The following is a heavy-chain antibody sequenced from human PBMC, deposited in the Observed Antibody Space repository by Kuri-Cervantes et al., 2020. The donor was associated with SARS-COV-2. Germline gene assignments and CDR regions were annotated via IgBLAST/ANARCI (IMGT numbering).Heavy chain of an antibody. J-gene: IGHJ4*02. D-gene: IGHD3-22*01. V-gene: IGHV1-69*04. CDR2: IIPISDIV. CDR1: GATFSSYA. CDR3: ARGVPYSSGYLLDY. Sequence: SVKVSCKASGATFSSYAISWVRQAPGQGLEWMGRIIPISDIVNYAQKFQGRVTMTTDTSTSTAYMELRSLRSDDTAVYYCARGVPYSSGYLLDYWGQGTLVTVSS.